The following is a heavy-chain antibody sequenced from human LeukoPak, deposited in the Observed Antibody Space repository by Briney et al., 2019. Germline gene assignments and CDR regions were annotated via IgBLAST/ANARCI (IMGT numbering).Heavy chain of an antibody. CDR3: ARDPLGLEPDAFDI. Sequence: GGSLRLSCAASGFTVSSNYMSWVRQAPGKGLEWVSVIYSGGSTYYADSVKGRFTISRDNAKNSLYLQMNSLRAEDTAVYYCARDPLGLEPDAFDIWGQGTMVTVSS. D-gene: IGHD1-1*01. CDR2: IYSGGST. J-gene: IGHJ3*02. V-gene: IGHV3-53*01. CDR1: GFTVSSNY.